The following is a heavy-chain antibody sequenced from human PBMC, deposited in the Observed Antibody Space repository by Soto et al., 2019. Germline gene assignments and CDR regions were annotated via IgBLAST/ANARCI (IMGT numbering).Heavy chain of an antibody. Sequence: QVQLQESGPGLVKASGTLSLTCVVSGGSIRSSSWWTWLRQSPGKGLEWIGEIYHAGSPNYNPSFQSRVTISADHSKNSFSLKMTSVTAADTAKYYCARASSFRGDFDIWGQGTAVTVSS. CDR3: ARASSFRGDFDI. CDR1: GGSIRSSSW. V-gene: IGHV4-4*02. D-gene: IGHD2-21*01. J-gene: IGHJ3*02. CDR2: IYHAGSP.